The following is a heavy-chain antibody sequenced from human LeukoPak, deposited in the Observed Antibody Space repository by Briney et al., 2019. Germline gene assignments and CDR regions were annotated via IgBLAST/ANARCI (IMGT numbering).Heavy chain of an antibody. V-gene: IGHV3-33*01. D-gene: IGHD6-19*01. J-gene: IGHJ4*02. CDR1: GFTFSSYG. CDR2: IWYDGSNK. Sequence: GRSLRLSCAASGFTFSSYGMHWVRQAPGKGLEWVAVIWYDGSNKYYADSMKGRFTISRDNSKNTLYLQMNSLRAEDTAVYYCASKNSGWFYFDYWGQGTLVTVSS. CDR3: ASKNSGWFYFDY.